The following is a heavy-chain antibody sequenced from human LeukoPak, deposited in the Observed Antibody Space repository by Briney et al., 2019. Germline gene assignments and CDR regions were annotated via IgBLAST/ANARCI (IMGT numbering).Heavy chain of an antibody. CDR1: GFTFSDYY. Sequence: GRSLRLSCAASGFTFSDYYMSWIRQAPGKGLEWVSYISSSSSYTNYADSVKGRFTISRDNAKNSLYLQMNSLRAEDTAVYYCARGGKGDILTGHFDYWGQGTLVTVSS. CDR2: ISSSSSYT. D-gene: IGHD3-9*01. V-gene: IGHV3-11*06. CDR3: ARGGKGDILTGHFDY. J-gene: IGHJ4*02.